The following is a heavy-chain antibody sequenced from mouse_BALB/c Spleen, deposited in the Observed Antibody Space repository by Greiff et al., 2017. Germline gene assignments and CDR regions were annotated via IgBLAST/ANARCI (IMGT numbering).Heavy chain of an antibody. D-gene: IGHD1-2*01. CDR3: PITTDAMDY. CDR1: GFNIKDTY. J-gene: IGHJ4*01. V-gene: IGHV14-3*02. Sequence: EVKLMESGAELVKPGASVKLSCTASGFNIKDTYMHWVKQRPEQGLEWIGRIDPANGNTKYDPKFQGKATITADTSSNTAYLQLSSLTSEDTAVYYCPITTDAMDYWGQGTSVTVSS. CDR2: IDPANGNT.